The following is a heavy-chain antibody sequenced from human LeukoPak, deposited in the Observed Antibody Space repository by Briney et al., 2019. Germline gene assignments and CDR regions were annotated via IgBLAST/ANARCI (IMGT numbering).Heavy chain of an antibody. V-gene: IGHV3-48*01. CDR3: VRDGNFDFWSQYYFDY. CDR2: IYISSSTI. Sequence: GGSLRLSRAASGFTFSSHSMSWVRQAPGRGLECVSYIYISSSTIYYADSVKGRFTISRDNAKNSLYLQMNSLRAEDTAVYYCVRDGNFDFWSQYYFDYWGQGTLVTVSS. J-gene: IGHJ4*02. CDR1: GFTFSSHS. D-gene: IGHD3-3*01.